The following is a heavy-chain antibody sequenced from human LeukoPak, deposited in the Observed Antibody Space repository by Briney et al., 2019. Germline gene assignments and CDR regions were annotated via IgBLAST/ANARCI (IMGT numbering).Heavy chain of an antibody. CDR3: ARARRLWFGELLSGGRYYFDY. J-gene: IGHJ4*02. D-gene: IGHD3-10*01. CDR2: IYTSGST. V-gene: IGHV4-4*07. Sequence: SETLSLTCTVSGGSISSYYWSWIRQPAGKGLEWIGRIYTSGSTNYNPSLKSRVTISVDTSKNQFSLKLSSVTAADTAVYYCARARRLWFGELLSGGRYYFDYWGQGTLVTVSS. CDR1: GGSISSYY.